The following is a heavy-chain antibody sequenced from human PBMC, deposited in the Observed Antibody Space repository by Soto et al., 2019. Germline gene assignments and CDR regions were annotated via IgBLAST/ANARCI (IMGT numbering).Heavy chain of an antibody. CDR1: GGSISSRSHS. CDR2: SFYRGST. Sequence: QLQLQESGPGLVKPSETLSLTCTVSGGSISSRSHSWGWIRQSPGKHLEWIGSSFYRGSTHYNPSVKTRVTISVDTSKNQVSLKLYSVTAADTAVYYCATADGFGVVTPFFEYWGQGILVTVSS. V-gene: IGHV4-39*01. D-gene: IGHD3-3*01. J-gene: IGHJ4*02. CDR3: ATADGFGVVTPFFEY.